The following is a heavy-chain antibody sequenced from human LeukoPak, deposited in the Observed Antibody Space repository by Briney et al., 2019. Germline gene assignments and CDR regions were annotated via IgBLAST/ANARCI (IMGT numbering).Heavy chain of an antibody. CDR2: ISYDGSNK. CDR1: GFTFSSYA. V-gene: IGHV3-30-3*01. Sequence: GGSLRLSCAASGFTFSSYAMHWVRQAPGKGLEWVAVISYDGSNKYYADSVKGRFTISRDNSKNTLYLQMNSLGAEDTAVYYCASSRWYQPGGIDYWGQGTLVTVSS. D-gene: IGHD2-2*01. J-gene: IGHJ4*02. CDR3: ASSRWYQPGGIDY.